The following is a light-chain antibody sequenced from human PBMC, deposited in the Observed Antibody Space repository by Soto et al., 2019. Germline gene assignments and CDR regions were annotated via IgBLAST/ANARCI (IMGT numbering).Light chain of an antibody. V-gene: IGKV1-5*01. J-gene: IGKJ1*01. CDR3: QQYNSYSWT. CDR2: DAS. CDR1: RSISDW. Sequence: DVQMTQSPSTLSASVGDRVTITCRASRSISDWLAWYQQKPGKAPKLLIFDASSLKSGVPSRFSGSRSGTEFTLTISSLQPDDFETYYCQQYNSYSWTFGQGTTVDLK.